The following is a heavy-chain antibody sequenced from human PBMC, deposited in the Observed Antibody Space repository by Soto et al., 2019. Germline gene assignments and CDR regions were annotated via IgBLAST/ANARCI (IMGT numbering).Heavy chain of an antibody. Sequence: QVQLVESGGGLVKPGGSLRLSCATSGFPFNDYYMTWIRQAPGKGLEWLSHISPKSTFRNYADSVKGRFTISRDNTESSLFLQMNSLGVDDTAVYSCVRGGGGGLFEHWGQGVLVTVSS. CDR3: VRGGGGGLFEH. CDR2: ISPKSTFR. CDR1: GFPFNDYY. J-gene: IGHJ4*02. D-gene: IGHD2-21*01. V-gene: IGHV3-11*06.